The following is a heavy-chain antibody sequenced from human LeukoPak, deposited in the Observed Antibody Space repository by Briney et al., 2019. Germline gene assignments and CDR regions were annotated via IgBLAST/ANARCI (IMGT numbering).Heavy chain of an antibody. CDR3: AKGLRYDFRYYFDY. Sequence: SETLSLTCTVSGGSISSYYWSWIRQPPGKGLEWIGYIYYSGSTNYNPSLKSRVTISVDTSKNQFSLKLSSVTAADTAVYYCAKGLRYDFRYYFDYWGQGTLVTVSS. CDR2: IYYSGST. D-gene: IGHD3-3*01. J-gene: IGHJ4*02. V-gene: IGHV4-59*01. CDR1: GGSISSYY.